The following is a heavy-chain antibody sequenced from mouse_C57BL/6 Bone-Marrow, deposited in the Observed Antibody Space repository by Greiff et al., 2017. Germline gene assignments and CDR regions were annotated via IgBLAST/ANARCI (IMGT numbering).Heavy chain of an antibody. CDR2: IRLKSDNYAT. Sequence: EVKLEESGGGLVQPGGSMKLSCVASGFTFSNYWMNWVRQSPEKGLEWVAQIRLKSDNYATHYAESVKGRFTISRDDSKSSVYLQMNNLRAEDTGIYYCTGRGTVVVHWYFDVWGTGTTVTVSS. V-gene: IGHV6-3*01. CDR3: TGRGTVVVHWYFDV. D-gene: IGHD1-1*01. CDR1: GFTFSNYW. J-gene: IGHJ1*03.